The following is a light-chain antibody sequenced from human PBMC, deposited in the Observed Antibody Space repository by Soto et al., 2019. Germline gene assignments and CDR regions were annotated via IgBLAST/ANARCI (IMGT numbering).Light chain of an antibody. CDR3: HQRGNGPPWT. CDR1: QSVSDY. Sequence: EIVLTQSPATLSLXXGXXXXXXXRARQSVSDYLAWYQQKPGQPPRLLIYDASKRATGIPPRFSGSGSTTDFTLTISSLEPEDFAVYYCHQRGNGPPWTFGQGTKV. J-gene: IGKJ1*01. V-gene: IGKV3-11*01. CDR2: DAS.